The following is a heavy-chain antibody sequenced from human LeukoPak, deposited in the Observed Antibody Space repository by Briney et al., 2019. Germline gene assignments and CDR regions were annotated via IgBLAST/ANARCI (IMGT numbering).Heavy chain of an antibody. CDR2: ISHSGST. V-gene: IGHV4-34*01. Sequence: SETLSLTCAVYGGSFSGYFWSWLRQPPGKGLEWIGEISHSGSTNYNPSLKSRVSTSVDTSKNQFSLKLSSVTAADTAVYYCARGSLGPRLNVWGQGTLVTVSS. J-gene: IGHJ4*02. D-gene: IGHD1-1*01. CDR3: ARGSLGPRLNV. CDR1: GGSFSGYF.